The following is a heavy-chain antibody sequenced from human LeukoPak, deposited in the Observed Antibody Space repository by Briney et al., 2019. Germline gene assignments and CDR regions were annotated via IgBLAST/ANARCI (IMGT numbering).Heavy chain of an antibody. CDR1: GFTVSSSY. CDR3: ARGPPPHVTMTWFDP. V-gene: IGHV3-53*01. J-gene: IGHJ5*02. Sequence: PGGSLRLSCAASGFTVSSSYMSWVRQAPGKGLEWVSVIYSGGSTYYADSVKGRFTISRDNAKNSLYLQMNSLRDEDTAVYYCARGPPPHVTMTWFDPWGQGTLVTVSS. CDR2: IYSGGST. D-gene: IGHD4/OR15-4a*01.